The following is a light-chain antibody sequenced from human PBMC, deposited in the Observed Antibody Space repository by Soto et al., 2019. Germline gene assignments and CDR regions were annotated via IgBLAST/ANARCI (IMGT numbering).Light chain of an antibody. CDR1: QRVSSSY. Sequence: EIVLTESPGTLSLCPGERATLSCRASQRVSSSYLAWYQQKPGQAPRLLIYGVSSRATGIPDRFSGSGSGTDFTLTISRLEPEDFAVYYCQQYGSSPPITFGQGTRLEMK. J-gene: IGKJ5*01. CDR2: GVS. V-gene: IGKV3-20*01. CDR3: QQYGSSPPIT.